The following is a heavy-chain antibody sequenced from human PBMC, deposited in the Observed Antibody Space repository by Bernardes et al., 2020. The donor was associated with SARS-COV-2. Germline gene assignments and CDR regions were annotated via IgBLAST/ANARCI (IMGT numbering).Heavy chain of an antibody. V-gene: IGHV3-74*01. CDR3: AMAGQFYFEY. CDR2: INSDGSVI. CDR1: GFPFSTSW. J-gene: IGHJ4*02. Sequence: GGSLRPSCAASGFPFSTSWLHWVRQTPGKGLVWVSRINSDGSVIDYADSVKGRFTISRDNAKNTLYLQMNSLRVDDTAVYYCAMAGQFYFEYWGQGTLVTVSS. D-gene: IGHD6-19*01.